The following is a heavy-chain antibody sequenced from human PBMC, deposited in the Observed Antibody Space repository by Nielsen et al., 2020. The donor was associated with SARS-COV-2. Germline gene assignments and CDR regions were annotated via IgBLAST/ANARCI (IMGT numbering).Heavy chain of an antibody. J-gene: IGHJ4*02. CDR2: ISSSSSYT. V-gene: IGHV3-21*05. Sequence: GESLKISCAASGFTFSSYSMNWVRQAPGKGLEWVSYISSSSSYTNYADSVKGRFTISRDNAKNSLYLQMNSLRAEDTAVYYCARYPLPRYSSSWSLDYWGQGTLVTVSS. CDR1: GFTFSSYS. CDR3: ARYPLPRYSSSWSLDY. D-gene: IGHD6-13*01.